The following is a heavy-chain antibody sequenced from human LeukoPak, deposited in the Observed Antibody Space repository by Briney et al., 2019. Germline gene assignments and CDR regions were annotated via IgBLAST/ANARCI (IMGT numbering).Heavy chain of an antibody. V-gene: IGHV4-59*01. Sequence: SETLSLTCTVSGGSIISYYWSWIRQPPGKGLEWIGYIYYSGSTNYNPSLKSRVTISVDTSKNQFSLKLSSVTAADTAVYYCARVSSGGGWGLGGYYFDYWGQGTLVTVSS. J-gene: IGHJ4*02. CDR3: ARVSSGGGWGLGGYYFDY. CDR1: GGSIISYY. CDR2: IYYSGST. D-gene: IGHD3-16*02.